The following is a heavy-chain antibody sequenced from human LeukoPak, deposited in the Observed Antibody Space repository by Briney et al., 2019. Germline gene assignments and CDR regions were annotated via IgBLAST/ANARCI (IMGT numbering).Heavy chain of an antibody. J-gene: IGHJ6*02. CDR2: ISYDGSNK. Sequence: GGSLRLSCAASGLTFRNYGMHWVRQAPGKGLEWVAVISYDGSNKYYADSVKGRFTISRDNSKNTLYLQMNSLRAEDTAVYYCAKEIEYSSSSAYYYGMDVWGQGTTVTVSS. V-gene: IGHV3-30*18. CDR3: AKEIEYSSSSAYYYGMDV. D-gene: IGHD6-6*01. CDR1: GLTFRNYG.